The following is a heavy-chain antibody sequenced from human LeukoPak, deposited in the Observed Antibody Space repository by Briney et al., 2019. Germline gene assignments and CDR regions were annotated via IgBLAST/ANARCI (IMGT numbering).Heavy chain of an antibody. CDR3: AFSTYSGGAEYFDY. D-gene: IGHD3-16*01. Sequence: PGGSLRLSCAASGFTFSSYAMSWVRQAPGKGLEWVSAISGNGGSTYYADSVKGRFTISRDNSKNTLYLQMNSLRAEDTAVYYCAFSTYSGGAEYFDYWGQGTLVTVSS. J-gene: IGHJ4*02. CDR1: GFTFSSYA. V-gene: IGHV3-23*01. CDR2: ISGNGGST.